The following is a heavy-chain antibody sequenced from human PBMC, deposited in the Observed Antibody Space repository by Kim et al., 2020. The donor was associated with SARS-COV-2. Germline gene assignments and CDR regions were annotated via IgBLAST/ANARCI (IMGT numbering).Heavy chain of an antibody. V-gene: IGHV3-15*01. CDR3: TTVGVTMVRGVEF. D-gene: IGHD3-10*01. J-gene: IGHJ4*02. Sequence: YAAPVKGRFPISRDDSKNTLYLQMNSLKTEDTAVYYCTTVGVTMVRGVEFWGQGTLVTVSS.